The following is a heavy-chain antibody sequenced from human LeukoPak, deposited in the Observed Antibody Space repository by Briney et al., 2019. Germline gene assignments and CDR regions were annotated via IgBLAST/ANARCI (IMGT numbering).Heavy chain of an antibody. CDR3: AREVAWFGAYYYGMDV. V-gene: IGHV1-69*13. D-gene: IGHD3-10*01. CDR2: IIPIFGTA. CDR1: GGTFSSYA. Sequence: GASVKVSCKASGGTFSSYAISWVRQAPGQGLEWMGGIIPIFGTANYAQKFQGRVTITADESTSTAYMELSSLRSEDTAVYYCAREVAWFGAYYYGMDVWGQGTTVTVSS. J-gene: IGHJ6*02.